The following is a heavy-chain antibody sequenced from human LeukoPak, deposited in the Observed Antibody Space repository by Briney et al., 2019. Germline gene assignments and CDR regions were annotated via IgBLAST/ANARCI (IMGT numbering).Heavy chain of an antibody. CDR2: ISYDGSNK. J-gene: IGHJ6*03. CDR1: GFTFGDYA. Sequence: GGSLRLSCTASGFTFGDYAMSWFRQAPGKGLEWVAVISYDGSNKYYADSVKGRFTISRDNSKNTLYLQMNSLRTEDTAVYYCAKEGSGSNNYYYYYYMDVWGKGTTVTVSS. D-gene: IGHD2-15*01. CDR3: AKEGSGSNNYYYYYYMDV. V-gene: IGHV3-30*04.